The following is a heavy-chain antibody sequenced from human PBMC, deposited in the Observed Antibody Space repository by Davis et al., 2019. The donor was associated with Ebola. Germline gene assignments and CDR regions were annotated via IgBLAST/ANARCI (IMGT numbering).Heavy chain of an antibody. CDR2: IWYDGSNK. D-gene: IGHD4-17*01. V-gene: IGHV3-33*08. CDR3: ARGAYGDYIVKAFDI. CDR1: GFTLDDYA. J-gene: IGHJ3*02. Sequence: GGSLRLSCAASGFTLDDYAMHWVRQAPGKGLEWVAVIWYDGSNKYYADSVKGRFTISRDNSKNTLYLQMNSLRAEDTAVYYCARGAYGDYIVKAFDIWGQGTMVTVSS.